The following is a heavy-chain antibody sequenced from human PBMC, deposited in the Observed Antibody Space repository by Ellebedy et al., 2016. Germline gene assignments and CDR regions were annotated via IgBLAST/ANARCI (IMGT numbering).Heavy chain of an antibody. CDR1: GDSISGYY. V-gene: IGHV4-59*08. Sequence: SETLSLXXTVSGDSISGYYWSWIRQPPGKRLEWIGYIYYSGSTNYNPSLKSRVTISLDTSKNQFSLKLSSVTAADTAVYYCARSSGWYFDYWGQGTLVTVSS. J-gene: IGHJ4*02. CDR2: IYYSGST. D-gene: IGHD6-19*01. CDR3: ARSSGWYFDY.